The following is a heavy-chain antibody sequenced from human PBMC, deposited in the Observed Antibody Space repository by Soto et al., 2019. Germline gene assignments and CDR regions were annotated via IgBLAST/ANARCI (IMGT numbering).Heavy chain of an antibody. D-gene: IGHD1-26*01. Sequence: SETLSLTCSVSGGSISGDYYWSWIRQSPEKGLEWIGYIYYSGSSYSNPALQSRLSMSLDTSKNQFSLKLRSVTAADTAVYYSAGCGARWTGYFDSWGQGALVTVSS. CDR3: AGCGARWTGYFDS. CDR2: IYYSGSS. V-gene: IGHV4-30-4*02. CDR1: GGSISGDYY. J-gene: IGHJ4*02.